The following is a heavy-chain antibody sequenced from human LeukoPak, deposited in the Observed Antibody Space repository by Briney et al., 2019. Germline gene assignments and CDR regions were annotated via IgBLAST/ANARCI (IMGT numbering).Heavy chain of an antibody. Sequence: ASVKVSCKASGYTFTSYGISWVRQAPGQGLEWMGWISAYNGNTNYAQKLQGRVTMTTDTSTSTAYMELRSLRSDDTAVYYCARDFVPVDTAMETSDYWGQGTLVTVSS. CDR3: ARDFVPVDTAMETSDY. J-gene: IGHJ4*02. CDR1: GYTFTSYG. V-gene: IGHV1-18*01. CDR2: ISAYNGNT. D-gene: IGHD5-18*01.